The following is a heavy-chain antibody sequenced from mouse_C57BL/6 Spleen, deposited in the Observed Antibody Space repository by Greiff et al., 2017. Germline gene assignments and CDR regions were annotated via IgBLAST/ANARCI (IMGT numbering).Heavy chain of an antibody. CDR2: ISSGSSTI. CDR3: ARSNYGYFDV. CDR1: GFTFSDYG. D-gene: IGHD2-5*01. V-gene: IGHV5-17*01. Sequence: EVQLQESGGGLVKPGGSLKLSCAASGFTFSDYGMHWVRQAPEKGLEWVAYISSGSSTIYYADTVKGRFTISRDNAKNTLFLQMTSLRSEDTAMYYCARSNYGYFDVWGTGTTVTVSS. J-gene: IGHJ1*03.